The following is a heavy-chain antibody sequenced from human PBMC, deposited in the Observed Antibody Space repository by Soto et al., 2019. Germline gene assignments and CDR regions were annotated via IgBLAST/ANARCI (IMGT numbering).Heavy chain of an antibody. CDR3: ARAVGPFDY. Sequence: QVQLVESGGGVVQPGRSLRLSCAASGFTFSTYGMHWVRQAPGMGLEWVAVIWYDGSHTDYADSVKGRFTISRDNSKNTLYLQMNSLRVEDTAVYYYARAVGPFDYWGQGTLVTVSS. J-gene: IGHJ4*02. D-gene: IGHD1-26*01. V-gene: IGHV3-33*01. CDR1: GFTFSTYG. CDR2: IWYDGSHT.